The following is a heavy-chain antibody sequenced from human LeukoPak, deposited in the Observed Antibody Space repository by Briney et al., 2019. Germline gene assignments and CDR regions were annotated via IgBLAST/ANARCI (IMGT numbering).Heavy chain of an antibody. Sequence: PGGSLRLSCAASGSTFSSYWMSWVRQAPGKGLEWVANIKQDGSEKYYVDSVKGRFTISRDNAKNSLYLQMNSLRAEDTAVYYCARLNSGYDYYYYYMDVWGKGTTVTVSS. CDR3: ARLNSGYDYYYYYMDV. CDR1: GSTFSSYW. CDR2: IKQDGSEK. J-gene: IGHJ6*03. D-gene: IGHD5-12*01. V-gene: IGHV3-7*01.